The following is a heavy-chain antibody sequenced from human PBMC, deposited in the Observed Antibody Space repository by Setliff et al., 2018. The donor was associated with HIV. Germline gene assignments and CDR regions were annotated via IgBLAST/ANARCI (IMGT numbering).Heavy chain of an antibody. J-gene: IGHJ4*02. Sequence: PSETLSLTCAVSGYSISSGYYWGWIRQPPGKGLEWIGSIYHSGSNYYNPSLKSRVTISVDTSKNQFSLKLSSVTAADTAVYYCARHPDTAMVTYWGQGTLVTVSS. CDR1: GYSISSGYY. CDR2: IYHSGSN. CDR3: ARHPDTAMVTY. V-gene: IGHV4-38-2*01. D-gene: IGHD5-18*01.